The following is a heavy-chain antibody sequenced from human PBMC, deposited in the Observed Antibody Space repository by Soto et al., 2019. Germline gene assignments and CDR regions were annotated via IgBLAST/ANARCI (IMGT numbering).Heavy chain of an antibody. CDR3: ARDGPMVRVYTTWGIDYGMDV. V-gene: IGHV6-1*01. J-gene: IGHJ6*02. Sequence: QVQLQQSGPGLVKPSQTLSLTCAISGDSVSSNSAAWNWIRQSPSRGLEWLGRTYYRSKWYNDYAVSVKSRITINPDTSKNQFSLQLNSVTPEDTAVYYCARDGPMVRVYTTWGIDYGMDVWGQGTTVTVSS. CDR1: GDSVSSNSAA. D-gene: IGHD3-10*01. CDR2: TYYRSKWYN.